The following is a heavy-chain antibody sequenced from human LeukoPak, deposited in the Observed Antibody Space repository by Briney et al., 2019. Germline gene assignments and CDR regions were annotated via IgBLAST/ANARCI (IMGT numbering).Heavy chain of an antibody. CDR1: GGTFSSYA. V-gene: IGHV1-69*05. CDR2: IIPIFGTA. D-gene: IGHD3-22*01. CDR3: ARVPEYDSSGYYPYYFDY. J-gene: IGHJ4*02. Sequence: SVKVSCKASGGTFSSYAISWVRQAPGQGLEWMGRIIPIFGTANYAQKFQGRVTLTTDESTSTAYMELSSLRSEDTAVYYCARVPEYDSSGYYPYYFDYWGQGTLVTVSS.